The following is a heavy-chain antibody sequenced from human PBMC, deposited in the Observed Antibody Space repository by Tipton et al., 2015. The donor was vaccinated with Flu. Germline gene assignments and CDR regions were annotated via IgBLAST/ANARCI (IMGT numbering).Heavy chain of an antibody. D-gene: IGHD2-21*02. CDR3: AGGDYRWYFDL. CDR1: GGSISSYY. CDR2: IYYSGST. Sequence: TLSLTCTVSGGSISSYYWSWIRQHPGKGLEWIGYIYYSGSTYYNPSLKSRVTISVDTSKNQFSLKLSSVTAADTAVYYCAGGDYRWYFDLWGRGTLVTVSS. J-gene: IGHJ2*01. V-gene: IGHV4-59*06.